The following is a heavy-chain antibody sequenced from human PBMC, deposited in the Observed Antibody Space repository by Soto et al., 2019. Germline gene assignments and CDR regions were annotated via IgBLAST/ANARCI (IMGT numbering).Heavy chain of an antibody. CDR2: ISGSGGST. Sequence: GVLRLSCAASGFTFSSYAMSWVRQAPGKGLEWVSAISGSGGSTYYADSVKGRFTISRDNSKNTLYLQMNSLRAEDTAVYYCAKDIAGTPFFYFDYWGQGTLVTVSS. CDR3: AKDIAGTPFFYFDY. CDR1: GFTFSSYA. D-gene: IGHD1-7*01. J-gene: IGHJ4*02. V-gene: IGHV3-23*01.